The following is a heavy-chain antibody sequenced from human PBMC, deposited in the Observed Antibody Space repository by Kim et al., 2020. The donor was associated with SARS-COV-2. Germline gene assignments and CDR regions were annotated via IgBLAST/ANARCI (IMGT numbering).Heavy chain of an antibody. Sequence: SETLSLTCAVYGGSFSGYYWSWIRQPPGKGLEWIGEINHSGSTNYNPSLKSRVTISVDTSKNQFSLKLSSVTAADTAVYYCARLDFWSGYYYSRGRLGRYYGMDVWGQGTTVTVSS. D-gene: IGHD3-3*01. CDR1: GGSFSGYY. J-gene: IGHJ6*02. V-gene: IGHV4-34*01. CDR3: ARLDFWSGYYYSRGRLGRYYGMDV. CDR2: INHSGST.